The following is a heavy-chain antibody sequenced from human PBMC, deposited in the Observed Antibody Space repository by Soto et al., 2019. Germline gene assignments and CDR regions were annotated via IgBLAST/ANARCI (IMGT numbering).Heavy chain of an antibody. D-gene: IGHD3-10*01. J-gene: IGHJ6*02. V-gene: IGHV3-23*04. Sequence: EVQLVESGGGLVQPGGSLRLSCAASGFTLTTYAMSWVHQPPGKGVEWVSSMNGAGTSTSYADSAKGRFTTSRDNSKNTLYLEMNSLRAEDTAVYYCARGGADHYQYGMDVWGQGTTVIVSS. CDR1: GFTLTTYA. CDR3: ARGGADHYQYGMDV. CDR2: MNGAGTST.